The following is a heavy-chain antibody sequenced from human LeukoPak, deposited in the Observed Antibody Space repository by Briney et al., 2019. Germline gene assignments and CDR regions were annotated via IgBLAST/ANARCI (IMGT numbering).Heavy chain of an antibody. J-gene: IGHJ6*03. V-gene: IGHV3-49*03. Sequence: GGSLRLSCTASGFTFGDYAMSWFRQAPGKGLEWVGFIRSKAYGGTTEYAASVKGRFTISRDDSKSIAYLQMNSLKTEDTAVYYCIRDREYITMVRGVIIHYYYYMDVWGKGTTVTVSS. CDR3: IRDREYITMVRGVIIHYYYYMDV. D-gene: IGHD3-10*01. CDR2: IRSKAYGGTT. CDR1: GFTFGDYA.